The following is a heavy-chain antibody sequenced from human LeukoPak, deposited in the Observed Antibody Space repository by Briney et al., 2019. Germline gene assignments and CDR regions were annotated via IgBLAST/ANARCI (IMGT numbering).Heavy chain of an antibody. V-gene: IGHV1-46*01. CDR1: GYTFTSYY. CDR3: ARDLLAGAPYYYYYMDV. CDR2: INPSGGST. Sequence: ASVKVSCKASGYTFTSYYMHWVRQAPGQGLEWMGIINPSGGSTSYAQKFQGRVTMTRDMSTSTVYMELSSLRSDDTAVYYCARDLLAGAPYYYYYMDVWGKGTTVTISS. J-gene: IGHJ6*03.